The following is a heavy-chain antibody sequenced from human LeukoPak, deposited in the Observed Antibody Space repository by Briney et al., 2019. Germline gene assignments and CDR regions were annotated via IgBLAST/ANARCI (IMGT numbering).Heavy chain of an antibody. CDR2: ISYDGSNK. CDR3: AKDREGPPFDY. D-gene: IGHD1-26*01. CDR1: GFTFSSYG. J-gene: IGHJ4*02. V-gene: IGHV3-30*18. Sequence: PGGSLRLSCAASGFTFSSYGMHWVRQAPGKGLEWVAVISYDGSNKYYADSVKGRFTISRDNSKNTLYLQMNSLRAEDTAVYYFAKDREGPPFDYWGQGTLVTVSS.